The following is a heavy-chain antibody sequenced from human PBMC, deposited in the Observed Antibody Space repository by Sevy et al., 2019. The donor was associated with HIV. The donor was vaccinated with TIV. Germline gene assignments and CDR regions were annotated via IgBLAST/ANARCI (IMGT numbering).Heavy chain of an antibody. CDR1: GFTFSSYA. Sequence: GGSLRLSCAASGFTFSSYAMHWVRQAPGKGLEWVAVISYDGSNKYYADSVKGGFTISRDNSKSTLYLQMNSLRAEDTVVGYCARGQEDYGGNLRTGSFDPWGQVTLVTVSS. J-gene: IGHJ5*02. CDR2: ISYDGSNK. D-gene: IGHD4-17*01. CDR3: ARGQEDYGGNLRTGSFDP. V-gene: IGHV3-30-3*01.